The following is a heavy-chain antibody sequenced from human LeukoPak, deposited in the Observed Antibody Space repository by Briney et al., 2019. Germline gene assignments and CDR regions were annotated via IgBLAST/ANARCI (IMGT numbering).Heavy chain of an antibody. Sequence: ASVKVSCKASGYTFTNYYMHWVRQAPGQGLEWMGIINPSGDSTSYAQRFQGRVIMTRDMSTSTVYMDLSSLRSDDTAVYYCARDHDGAAAAIGQYWGQGTLVTVSS. D-gene: IGHD2-2*02. CDR2: INPSGDST. CDR3: ARDHDGAAAAIGQY. V-gene: IGHV1-46*01. CDR1: GYTFTNYY. J-gene: IGHJ4*02.